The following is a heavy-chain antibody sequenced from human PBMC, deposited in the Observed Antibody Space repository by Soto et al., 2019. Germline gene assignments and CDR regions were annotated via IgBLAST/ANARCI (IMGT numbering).Heavy chain of an antibody. D-gene: IGHD2-15*01. CDR1: GGSISSGGDY. CDR2: IYYSGST. CDR3: ARATPYYYYGMDV. V-gene: IGHV4-31*03. Sequence: QVQLQESGPGLVKPSQTLSLTCTVSGGSISSGGDYWSWIRQHPGKGLEWIGYIYYSGSTYYSPPLKSRVTLSVDTSKNHFSLKLSSVTAADTAVYYCARATPYYYYGMDVWGQGTTVTVSS. J-gene: IGHJ6*02.